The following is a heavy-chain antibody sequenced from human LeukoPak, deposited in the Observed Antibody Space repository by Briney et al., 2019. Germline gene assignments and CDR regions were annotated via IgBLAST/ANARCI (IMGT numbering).Heavy chain of an antibody. CDR1: GITFRIYA. Sequence: GGSLRLSCAGSGITFRIYAMTWVRQAPGKGLEWVSALSGSGSMTYYADSVKGRFTISRDKSNNTLYLQMSSLRAEDTALYYCAKTGDYFDSTDYYRPDAFDIWGQGTMVTVSS. CDR2: LSGSGSMT. V-gene: IGHV3-23*01. J-gene: IGHJ3*02. D-gene: IGHD3-22*01. CDR3: AKTGDYFDSTDYYRPDAFDI.